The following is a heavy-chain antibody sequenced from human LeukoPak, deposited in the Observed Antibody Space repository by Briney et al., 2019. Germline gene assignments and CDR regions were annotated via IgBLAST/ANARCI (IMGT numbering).Heavy chain of an antibody. D-gene: IGHD3-9*01. CDR3: ARADTIAGALEF. Sequence: SETLSLTCSVSGGFISSYYWNWIRQAPGKGLEWIGYIHSSGSTNHNPSLKSQVTISVDTSKNHFSLMLGSVTAADTAIYFCARADTIAGALEFWGQGTLVTVSS. J-gene: IGHJ4*02. CDR1: GGFISSYY. CDR2: IHSSGST. V-gene: IGHV4-59*01.